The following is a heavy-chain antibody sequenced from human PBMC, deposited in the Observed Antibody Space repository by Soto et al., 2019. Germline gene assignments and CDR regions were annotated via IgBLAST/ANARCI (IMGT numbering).Heavy chain of an antibody. CDR2: ITTSGGST. Sequence: EVQLLESGGGLVQPGGSLRLSCAASGLTFSSYAMSWVRQAPGKGLEWVSTITTSGGSTYNADFVKGRFTISRDNSQNTLYLQMTSRRADDTAVYYCAKVLIEVVLAAIDSWCQGTVLSVSS. D-gene: IGHD2-15*01. J-gene: IGHJ4*02. CDR1: GLTFSSYA. V-gene: IGHV3-23*01. CDR3: AKVLIEVVLAAIDS.